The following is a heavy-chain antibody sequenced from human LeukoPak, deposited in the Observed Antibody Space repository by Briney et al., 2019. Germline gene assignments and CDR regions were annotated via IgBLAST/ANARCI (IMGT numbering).Heavy chain of an antibody. CDR2: IIPIFGTA. D-gene: IGHD3-10*01. V-gene: IGHV1-69*13. CDR1: GGTFSSYA. J-gene: IGHJ6*02. Sequence: GASVKVSCKASGGTFSSYAISWVRQAPGQGLEWMGGIIPIFGTANYAQKFQDRVTITADESTSTAYMELSSLRSEDTAVYYCARDTMVRGATPYYYYYGMDVWGQGTTVTVSS. CDR3: ARDTMVRGATPYYYYYGMDV.